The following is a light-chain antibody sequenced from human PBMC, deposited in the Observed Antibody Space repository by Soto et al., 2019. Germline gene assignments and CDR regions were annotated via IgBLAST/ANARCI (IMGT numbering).Light chain of an antibody. CDR3: CSFAGSYSYV. V-gene: IGLV2-11*01. CDR1: SSDVGRYDY. Sequence: QSSLTHPRSLSGSPGQSVTISCTGTSSDVGRYDYVSWYQQHPGKAPKLIVYDVTERPSGVPDRFSGSKSGNTASLTISGLQAEDEADYSCCSFAGSYSYVFGTGTKVTVL. CDR2: DVT. J-gene: IGLJ1*01.